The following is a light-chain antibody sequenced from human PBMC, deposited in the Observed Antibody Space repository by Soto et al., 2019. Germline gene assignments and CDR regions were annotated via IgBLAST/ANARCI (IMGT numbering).Light chain of an antibody. V-gene: IGKV3-20*01. CDR1: QSVSSSY. CDR2: GAS. Sequence: IGVTKAAGTLSPSPSYLATLSCRASQSVSSSYLAWYQQKPGQAPRLLIYGASSRATGIPDRFSGSGSGTDFTLTISRLEPEDIAVYYCHQYGRSGTFGQGTKVDIK. CDR3: HQYGRSGT. J-gene: IGKJ1*01.